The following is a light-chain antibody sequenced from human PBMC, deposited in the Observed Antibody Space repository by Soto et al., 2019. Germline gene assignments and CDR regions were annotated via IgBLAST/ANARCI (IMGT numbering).Light chain of an antibody. J-gene: IGLJ1*01. CDR1: SSDIGSYDL. Sequence: QSALTQPASVSGPLGQSIVISCTGSSSDIGSYDLVSWYQQYPGKAPKVVIFEGTKRPSGVSNRFSGSKSGNTASLTISGLQTEDEADYYCCSHAGSRTYVFGAGTKVTVL. CDR2: EGT. CDR3: CSHAGSRTYV. V-gene: IGLV2-23*01.